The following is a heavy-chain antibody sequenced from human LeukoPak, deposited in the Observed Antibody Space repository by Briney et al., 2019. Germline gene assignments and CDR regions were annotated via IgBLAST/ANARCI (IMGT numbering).Heavy chain of an antibody. V-gene: IGHV4-39*01. CDR2: IYYSGST. CDR3: ARHVAAAGTYYFDY. CDR1: GFTFSSYA. Sequence: GSLRLSCAASGFTFSSYAMSWVRQPPGKGLEWIGSIYYSGSTYYNPSLKSRVTISVDTSKNQFSLKLSSVTAADTAVYYCARHVAAAGTYYFDYWGQGTLVTVSS. J-gene: IGHJ4*02. D-gene: IGHD6-13*01.